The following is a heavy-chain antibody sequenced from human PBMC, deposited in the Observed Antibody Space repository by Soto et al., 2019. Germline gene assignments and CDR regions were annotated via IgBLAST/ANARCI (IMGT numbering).Heavy chain of an antibody. CDR2: IYSSGST. Sequence: SETQSPNVTVISDSGRSRNYTSGLIRKPPGKGPECIGSIYSSGSTYYNPSLNSRVTVSFDTSKNQFSLKVTSVTAADTAVYYCARLYGYCIRNSCHGHYAMDVWGQGTTVS. J-gene: IGHJ6*02. CDR1: SDSGRSRNYT. CDR3: ARLYGYCIRNSCHGHYAMDV. D-gene: IGHD2-2*01. V-gene: IGHV4-39*01.